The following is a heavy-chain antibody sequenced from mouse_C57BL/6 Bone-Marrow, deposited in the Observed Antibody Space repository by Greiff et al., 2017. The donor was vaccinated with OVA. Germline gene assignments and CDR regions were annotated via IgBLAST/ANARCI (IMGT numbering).Heavy chain of an antibody. CDR2: VAPDTGGA. CDR1: GYTFTDYE. J-gene: IGHJ1*03. Sequence: QVTLQQSGAELVRPGASVTLSCKASGYTFTDYELHWVKQTPVHGLEWLGAVAPDTGGAASHQKFMGKAILTADKYSSPAYMELRSLTSEDSAVYDCTRQITTVVDWYFDVWGTGTTVTVSS. V-gene: IGHV1-15*01. CDR3: TRQITTVVDWYFDV. D-gene: IGHD1-1*01.